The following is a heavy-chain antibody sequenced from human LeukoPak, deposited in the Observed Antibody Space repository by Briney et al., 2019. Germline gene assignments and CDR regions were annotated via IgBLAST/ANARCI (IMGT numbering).Heavy chain of an antibody. J-gene: IGHJ4*02. D-gene: IGHD3-10*01. V-gene: IGHV3-48*01. CDR1: GFTFSSYS. CDR2: ISSSSSTI. Sequence: GGSLRLSCAASGFTFSSYSMNWVRQAPGRELEWVSYISSSSSTIHYADSVRGRFTISRDNAKNSLFLQMNSLRAEDTAVYYCARGGHYYGSGSYYLDYWGQGNLVTVSS. CDR3: ARGGHYYGSGSYYLDY.